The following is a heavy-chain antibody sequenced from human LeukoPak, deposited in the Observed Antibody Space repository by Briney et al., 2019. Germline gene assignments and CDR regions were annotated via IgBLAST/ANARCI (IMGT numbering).Heavy chain of an antibody. V-gene: IGHV1-69*05. D-gene: IGHD2-8*01. Sequence: SVKVSCKASGGTFSSYAISWVRQAPGQGLEWMGRIIPIFGTADYAQKFQGRVTITTDESTSTAYMELSSLRSEDTAVYYCARGPYDVLMVYAFDYWGQGTLVTVSS. CDR3: ARGPYDVLMVYAFDY. J-gene: IGHJ4*02. CDR2: IIPIFGTA. CDR1: GGTFSSYA.